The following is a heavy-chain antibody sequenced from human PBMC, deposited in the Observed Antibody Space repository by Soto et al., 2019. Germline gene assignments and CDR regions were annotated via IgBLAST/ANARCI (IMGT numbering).Heavy chain of an antibody. J-gene: IGHJ4*02. CDR3: ARVPPYYDSSGYYPYYFDY. Sequence: PSETLSLTCAVSGGSISSGGYYWSWIRQHPGKGLEWIGYIYYSGSTYYNPSLKSRVTISVDTSKNQFSLKLSSVTAADTAVYYCARVPPYYDSSGYYPYYFDYWGQGTLVTVSS. V-gene: IGHV4-31*11. CDR2: IYYSGST. CDR1: GGSISSGGYY. D-gene: IGHD3-22*01.